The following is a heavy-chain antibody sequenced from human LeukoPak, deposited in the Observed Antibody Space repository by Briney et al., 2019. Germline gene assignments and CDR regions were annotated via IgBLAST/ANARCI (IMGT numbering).Heavy chain of an antibody. CDR3: ASSVITTTPVYFDY. V-gene: IGHV3-53*01. D-gene: IGHD3-22*01. Sequence: GGSLRLSCAASGLIVSSHYMSWVRHAPGKGLEWVSVIYNDGSAFYADSVKGRFTISRDNSKNTLYLEMNTLRAEDTAVYFCASSVITTTPVYFDYWGQGTLVTVSS. J-gene: IGHJ4*02. CDR1: GLIVSSHY. CDR2: IYNDGSA.